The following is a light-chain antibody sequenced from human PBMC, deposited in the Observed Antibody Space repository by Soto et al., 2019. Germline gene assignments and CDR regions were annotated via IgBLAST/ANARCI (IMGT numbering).Light chain of an antibody. CDR1: SSDVGGYNY. CDR3: SSYAGTHIV. CDR2: DVY. J-gene: IGLJ1*01. Sequence: QSALTQPPSASGSPGQSVTISCTGTSSDVGGYNYVSWYQQHPGKAPKLMIYDVYKRPSGVPDRFSGSKSDNTASLTVSGLQAEDEADYYCSSYAGTHIVFGTGTKLTVL. V-gene: IGLV2-8*01.